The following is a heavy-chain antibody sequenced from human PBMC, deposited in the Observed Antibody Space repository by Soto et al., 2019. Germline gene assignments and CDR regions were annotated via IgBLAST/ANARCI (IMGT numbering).Heavy chain of an antibody. CDR1: GGTFSSYT. V-gene: IGHV1-69*02. CDR3: ARSPRYCSGGSCYSDY. CDR2: IIPILGIA. Sequence: QVQLVQSGAEVKKPGSSVKVSCKASGGTFSSYTISWVRQAPGQGLEWMGRIIPILGIANYAQKFQGRVTITADKSTSTAYMELSSLRSEDTAVYYCARSPRYCSGGSCYSDYWGQGTLVTVSS. J-gene: IGHJ4*02. D-gene: IGHD2-15*01.